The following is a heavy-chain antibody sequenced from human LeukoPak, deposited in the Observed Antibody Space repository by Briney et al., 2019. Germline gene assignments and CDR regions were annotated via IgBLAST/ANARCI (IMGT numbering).Heavy chain of an antibody. J-gene: IGHJ5*02. CDR3: ARLYRVAATFDP. V-gene: IGHV3-21*01. Sequence: PGGSLRLSCAASGFTFSSYSMNWVRQAPGKGLEWVSSISSSSSYIYYADSVKGRFTIYRDNAKNSLYLQMNSLRAEDTAVYYCARLYRVAATFDPWGQGTLVTVSS. CDR2: ISSSSSYI. D-gene: IGHD2-15*01. CDR1: GFTFSSYS.